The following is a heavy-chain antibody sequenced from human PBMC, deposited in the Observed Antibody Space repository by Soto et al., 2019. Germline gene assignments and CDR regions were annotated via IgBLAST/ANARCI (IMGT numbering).Heavy chain of an antibody. Sequence: EVQLVESGGGLVQPGGSLRLSCAASGFTFSSYSMNWVRQAPGKGLEWVSYISSSSSTIYYADSVKGRFTISRDNAKNSLYLQMNSLRAEDTAVYYWAGDILTNGMDVWGQGTTVTVSS. CDR1: GFTFSSYS. CDR2: ISSSSSTI. V-gene: IGHV3-48*01. D-gene: IGHD3-9*01. CDR3: AGDILTNGMDV. J-gene: IGHJ6*02.